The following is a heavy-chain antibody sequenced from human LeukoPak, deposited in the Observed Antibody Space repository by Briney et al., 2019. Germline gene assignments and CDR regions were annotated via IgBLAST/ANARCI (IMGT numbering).Heavy chain of an antibody. J-gene: IGHJ6*02. D-gene: IGHD6-13*01. CDR2: ISSSSSYI. CDR3: ARGSAAGEYYYYYYGMDV. V-gene: IGHV3-21*01. Sequence: GGSLRLSCAASGFSFSSHAMNWVRQAPGKGLEWVSSISSSSSYIYYADSVKGRFTISRDNAKNSLYLQMNSLRAEDTAVYYCARGSAAGEYYYYYYGMDVWGQGTTVTVSS. CDR1: GFSFSSHA.